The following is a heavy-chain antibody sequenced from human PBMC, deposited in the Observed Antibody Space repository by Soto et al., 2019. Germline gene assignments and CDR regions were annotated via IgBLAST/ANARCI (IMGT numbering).Heavy chain of an antibody. J-gene: IGHJ5*02. D-gene: IGHD2-15*01. CDR2: ISAYNGNT. Sequence: ASVKVSCKASGYTFTSYGISWVRQAPGQGLEWMGWISAYNGNTNYAQKLKGRVTMTTDTSTSTAYMELRSLRSDDTAVYYCAREGCSGGSCYSDWFDPWGQGTLFTFSS. V-gene: IGHV1-18*04. CDR3: AREGCSGGSCYSDWFDP. CDR1: GYTFTSYG.